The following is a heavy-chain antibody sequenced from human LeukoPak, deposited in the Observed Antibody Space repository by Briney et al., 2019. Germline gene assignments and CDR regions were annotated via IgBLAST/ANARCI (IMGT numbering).Heavy chain of an antibody. V-gene: IGHV4-34*01. J-gene: IGHJ5*02. CDR1: GGSFSGYY. D-gene: IGHD2-2*01. CDR3: ARRYLVVPAAGEYNWFDP. Sequence: PSETLSLTCAVYGGSFSGYYWSWIRQPPGKGLGGIGEINHSGSTNYNPSLKSRVTISVDTSKNQFSLKLSSVTAADTAVYYCARRYLVVPAAGEYNWFDPWGQGTLVTVSS. CDR2: INHSGST.